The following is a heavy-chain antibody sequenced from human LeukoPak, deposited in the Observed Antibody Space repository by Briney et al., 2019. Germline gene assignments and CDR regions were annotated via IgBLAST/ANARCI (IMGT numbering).Heavy chain of an antibody. V-gene: IGHV1-8*02. J-gene: IGHJ6*02. CDR2: MNPNSGNT. CDR3: ARGGDGYYYYYYGMDV. Sequence: ASVKVSCKASGYTFTSYDINWVRQATGQGLEWMGWMNPNSGNTGYAQKFQGRATMTRNTSISTAYMELSSLRSEDTAVYYCARGGDGYYYYYYGMDVWGQGTTVTVSS. CDR1: GYTFTSYD. D-gene: IGHD5-24*01.